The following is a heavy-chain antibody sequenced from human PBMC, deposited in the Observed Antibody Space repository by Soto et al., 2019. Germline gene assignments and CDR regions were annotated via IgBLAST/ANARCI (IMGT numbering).Heavy chain of an antibody. V-gene: IGHV4-61*01. J-gene: IGHJ4*02. CDR3: ATIGIVGATSVDY. Sequence: PSETLSLTCPVSGCSVRSSSYYWSWIRQPPGKGLEWIGYISTSGSTNHDPSLKSRVTVSVDTSKNQFSLKLSSVTAADTAVYYCATIGIVGATSVDYWGQGTLVTVSS. D-gene: IGHD1-26*01. CDR1: GCSVRSSSYY. CDR2: ISTSGST.